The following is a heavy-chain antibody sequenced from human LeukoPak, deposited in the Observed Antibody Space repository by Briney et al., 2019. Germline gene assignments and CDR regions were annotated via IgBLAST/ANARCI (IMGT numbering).Heavy chain of an antibody. D-gene: IGHD5-18*01. J-gene: IGHJ4*02. CDR2: ISGSNSYI. CDR1: GFTFSSYS. Sequence: GGSLRLSCAASGFTFSSYSMNWVRQAPGKGLEWVSSISGSNSYIYYADSMKGRFTISRDNAKNSLYLQMNSLRAEDTALYYCAKDASGVQLWTSFDYWGQGTLVTVSS. V-gene: IGHV3-21*04. CDR3: AKDASGVQLWTSFDY.